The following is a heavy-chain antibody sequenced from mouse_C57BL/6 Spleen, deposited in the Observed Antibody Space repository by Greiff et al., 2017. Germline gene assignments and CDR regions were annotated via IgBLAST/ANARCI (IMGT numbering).Heavy chain of an antibody. CDR2: IFPGSGST. J-gene: IGHJ4*01. V-gene: IGHV1-75*01. D-gene: IGHD1-1*01. CDR1: GYTFTDYY. Sequence: VQGVESGPELVKPGASVKISCKASGYTFTDYYINWVKQRPGQGLEWIGWIFPGSGSTYYNEKFKGKATLTVDKSSSTAYMLLSSLTSEDSAVYFCARSRYYGSSYPYAMDYWGQGTSVTVSS. CDR3: ARSRYYGSSYPYAMDY.